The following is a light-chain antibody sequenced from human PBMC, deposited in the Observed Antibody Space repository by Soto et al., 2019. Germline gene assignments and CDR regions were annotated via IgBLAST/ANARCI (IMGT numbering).Light chain of an antibody. Sequence: ETVLTQSPGTLSLSPGERAILTCRASKGVLINTLAWHQQRPGQPPRLLIYGAVTRAAGVPDRFSGSGSGTDFALTISRLEPEDFAVYYCQQYGDSPLTFGPGTRIDFK. CDR1: KGVLINT. CDR2: GAV. V-gene: IGKV3-20*01. J-gene: IGKJ3*01. CDR3: QQYGDSPLT.